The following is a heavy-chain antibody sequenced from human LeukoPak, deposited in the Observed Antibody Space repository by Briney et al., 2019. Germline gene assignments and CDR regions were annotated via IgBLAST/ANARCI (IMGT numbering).Heavy chain of an antibody. V-gene: IGHV4-59*11. CDR2: IYYSGST. D-gene: IGHD2-2*01. CDR3: ARETVGNLQYCSSTSCYGAAFDI. Sequence: SETLSLTCTVSGGSISSHYWSWIRQPPGKGLEWIGYIYYSGSTNYNPSLKSRVTISVDTSKNQFSLKLSSVTAADTAVYYCARETVGNLQYCSSTSCYGAAFDIWGQGTMVTVSS. CDR1: GGSISSHY. J-gene: IGHJ3*02.